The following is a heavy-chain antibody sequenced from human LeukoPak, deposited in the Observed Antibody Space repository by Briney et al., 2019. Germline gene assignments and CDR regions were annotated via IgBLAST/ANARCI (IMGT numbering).Heavy chain of an antibody. J-gene: IGHJ4*02. CDR1: GFTFNNYG. D-gene: IGHD3-10*01. CDR2: IWFDGSYT. CDR3: ARGLYYGSGSPIDY. V-gene: IGHV3-33*01. Sequence: GGSLRLSCAASGFTFNNYGVHWARQPPGKGLVWVAVIWFDGSYTYYADSVKGRFTISRDNSKNTLYLQMNSLRAEDTAVYYCARGLYYGSGSPIDYWGQGTLVTVSS.